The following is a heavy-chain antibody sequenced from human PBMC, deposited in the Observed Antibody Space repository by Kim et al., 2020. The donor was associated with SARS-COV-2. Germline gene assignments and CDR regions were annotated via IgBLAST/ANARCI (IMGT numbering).Heavy chain of an antibody. J-gene: IGHJ4*02. V-gene: IGHV1-69*01. Sequence: QKFQGRVTITADESTSTAYMELSSLRSEDTAVYYCARDPRDYYDSSGFDYWGQGTLVTVSS. D-gene: IGHD3-22*01. CDR3: ARDPRDYYDSSGFDY.